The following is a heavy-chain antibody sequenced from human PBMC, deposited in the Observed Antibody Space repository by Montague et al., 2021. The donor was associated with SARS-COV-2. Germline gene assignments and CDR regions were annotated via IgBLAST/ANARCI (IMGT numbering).Heavy chain of an antibody. CDR3: ARVVRYYDFWSGHTEYYYYGMDV. J-gene: IGHJ6*02. CDR1: GGSISSYF. V-gene: IGHV4-59*01. D-gene: IGHD3-3*01. CDR2: IYYSGTT. Sequence: SETLSLTCTVSGGSISSYFWSWIRQPPGKGLEWIGSIYYSGTTNYSPSLKGRVTISVDTSKNQFSLKLSSVTAADTAVYYCARVVRYYDFWSGHTEYYYYGMDVWGQGTTVTVSS.